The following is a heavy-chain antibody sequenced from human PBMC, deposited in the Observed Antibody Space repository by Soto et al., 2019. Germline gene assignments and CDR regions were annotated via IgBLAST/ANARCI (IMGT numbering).Heavy chain of an antibody. Sequence: EVQLLESGGGLVQPGGSLRLSCAASGFTFSSYAISWVRQAPGKGLEWVSAISGSGGSTYYADSVKGRFTISRDNSKNTLYLQMNSPRAEDTAVYYCAKDGSSSLGFDLWGRGTLVTVSS. D-gene: IGHD6-6*01. CDR3: AKDGSSSLGFDL. CDR1: GFTFSSYA. CDR2: ISGSGGST. J-gene: IGHJ2*01. V-gene: IGHV3-23*01.